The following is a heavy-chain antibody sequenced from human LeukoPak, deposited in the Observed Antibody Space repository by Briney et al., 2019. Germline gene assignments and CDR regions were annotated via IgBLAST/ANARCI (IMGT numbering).Heavy chain of an antibody. CDR3: ARVYYGYYDSSGYLYYFDY. V-gene: IGHV4-39*07. CDR2: IYYSGST. D-gene: IGHD3-22*01. Sequence: SETLSLTCTVSGGSISSNNYYWGWIRQPPGKGLEWIGNIYYSGSTYYNPSLKSRVTMSVDTSKNQFSLKLSSVTAADTAVYYCARVYYGYYDSSGYLYYFDYWGQGTLVTVSS. CDR1: GGSISSNNYY. J-gene: IGHJ4*02.